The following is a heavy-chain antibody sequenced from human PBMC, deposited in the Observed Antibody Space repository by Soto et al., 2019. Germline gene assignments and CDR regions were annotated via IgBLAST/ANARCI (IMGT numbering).Heavy chain of an antibody. V-gene: IGHV3-48*01. D-gene: IGHD2-2*01. Sequence: GGSLRLSCAASGFTFSSYSMNWVRQAPGKGLEWVSYISSSSSTIYYADSVKGRFTISRDNAKNSLYLQMNSLRAEDTAVYYCARGRQDIVVVPAVSAFDIWGQGTMVTVSS. J-gene: IGHJ3*02. CDR2: ISSSSSTI. CDR1: GFTFSSYS. CDR3: ARGRQDIVVVPAVSAFDI.